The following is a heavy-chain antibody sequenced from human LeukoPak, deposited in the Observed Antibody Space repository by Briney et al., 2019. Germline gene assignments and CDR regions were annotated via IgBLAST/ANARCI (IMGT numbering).Heavy chain of an antibody. D-gene: IGHD1-14*01. CDR2: INSDGSST. CDR1: GFTFSIYW. CDR3: ARVGPWVNPDYYYYYMDV. J-gene: IGHJ6*03. V-gene: IGHV3-74*01. Sequence: PGGSLRLSCAASGFTFSIYWMHWVRQAPGKGLVWVSRINSDGSSTNYADSVKGRFTISRDNAKNTLYLQMNSLRAEDTAVYYCARVGPWVNPDYYYYYMDVWGKGTTVTVSS.